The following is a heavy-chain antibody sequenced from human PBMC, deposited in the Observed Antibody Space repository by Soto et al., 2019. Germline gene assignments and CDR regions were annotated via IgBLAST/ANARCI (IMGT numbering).Heavy chain of an antibody. CDR1: GDSVSSNSAA. D-gene: IGHD2-2*02. CDR2: TYYRSKWYN. Sequence: SPTLSLTCAVSGDSVSSNSAAWNWIRQSPSRGLEWLGRTYYRSKWYNDYAVSVKSRITINPDTSKNQFSLQLNSVTPEDTAVHYCARSCYSSRTPYFDCWGRVTPVPVCS. V-gene: IGHV6-1*01. CDR3: ARSCYSSRTPYFDC. J-gene: IGHJ4*02.